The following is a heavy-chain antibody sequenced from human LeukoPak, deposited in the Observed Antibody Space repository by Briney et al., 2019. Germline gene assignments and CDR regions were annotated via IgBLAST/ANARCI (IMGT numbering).Heavy chain of an antibody. Sequence: GGSLRLSCAASGFTFVGYAMNWVRQAPGKGLDWVSTISGSGDSTYYADSVKGRFTISRDISKNMLYLQMNSLRAEDTAVYYCAKGGSASGYSTNDYWGQGALVTVSS. CDR2: ISGSGDST. CDR1: GFTFVGYA. V-gene: IGHV3-23*01. D-gene: IGHD2-2*01. J-gene: IGHJ4*02. CDR3: AKGGSASGYSTNDY.